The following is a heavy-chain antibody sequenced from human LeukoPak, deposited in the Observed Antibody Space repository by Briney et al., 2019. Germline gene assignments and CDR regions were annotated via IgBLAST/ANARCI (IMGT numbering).Heavy chain of an antibody. Sequence: GGSLRPSCAASGFTFDDYAMHWVRQAPGKGLEWVSLISWDGGSTYYADSVKGRFTISRDNSKNSLYLQMNSLRAEDTALYYCAKDIRAGACAFDIWGQGTMVTVSS. J-gene: IGHJ3*02. V-gene: IGHV3-43D*04. CDR1: GFTFDDYA. D-gene: IGHD3-10*01. CDR2: ISWDGGST. CDR3: AKDIRAGACAFDI.